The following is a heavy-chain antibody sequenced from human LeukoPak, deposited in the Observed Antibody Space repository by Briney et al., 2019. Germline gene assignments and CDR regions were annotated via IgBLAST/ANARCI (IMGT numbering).Heavy chain of an antibody. J-gene: IGHJ6*02. CDR1: GFPFSSYG. CDR3: ARDWGYQLLKGMDV. V-gene: IGHV3-33*01. Sequence: PGGSLRLSCAASGFPFSSYGMHWVRQAPGKGLEWVAVIWYDGSNKYYADSVKGRFTISRDNSKNTLYLQMNSLRAEDTAVYYCARDWGYQLLKGMDVWGQGTTVTVSS. CDR2: IWYDGSNK. D-gene: IGHD2-2*01.